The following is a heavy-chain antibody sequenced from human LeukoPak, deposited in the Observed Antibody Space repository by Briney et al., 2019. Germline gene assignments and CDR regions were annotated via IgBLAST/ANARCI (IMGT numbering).Heavy chain of an antibody. J-gene: IGHJ4*02. CDR2: IDPSDSET. V-gene: IGHV5-51*01. D-gene: IGHD5-18*01. CDR1: GYSFTSYW. CDR3: ARQTAMGRSGDY. Sequence: GESLKISCKASGYSFTSYWIGWVRQMPGKGLEWMGIIDPSDSETRYTPSFQGQVTISVDKSLTTADLQWNSLKASDTAMYYCARQTAMGRSGDYWGQGTLVTISS.